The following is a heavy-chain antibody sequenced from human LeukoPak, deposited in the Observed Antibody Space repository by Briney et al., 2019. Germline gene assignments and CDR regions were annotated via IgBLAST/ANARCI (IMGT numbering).Heavy chain of an antibody. CDR3: ARVGMITFGVVIVFRTPGDY. CDR1: GYTFTGYY. D-gene: IGHD3-16*02. Sequence: ASVKVSCKASGYTFTGYYMHWLRQAPGQGLEWMGWINPNSGGTNYQGRVTMTRDTSISTAHMQLSRLGSDDTALYYCARVGMITFGVVIVFRTPGDYSGNGTLRTVS. CDR2: INPNSGGT. J-gene: IGHJ4*01. V-gene: IGHV1-2*02.